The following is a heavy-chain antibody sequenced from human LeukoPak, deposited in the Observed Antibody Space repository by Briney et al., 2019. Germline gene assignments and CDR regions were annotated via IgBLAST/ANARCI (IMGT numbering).Heavy chain of an antibody. J-gene: IGHJ4*02. Sequence: PGGSLRLSCAASGFTFSNYGMHWVRQAPGKGLEWVALISYDGNNKYYSDSMKGRFTISRDNSKNTLYLKMISLRAEVTAVYYCAKDIDYGGANWGQGTLVIVSS. V-gene: IGHV3-30*18. CDR2: ISYDGNNK. CDR3: AKDIDYGGAN. CDR1: GFTFSNYG. D-gene: IGHD4-23*01.